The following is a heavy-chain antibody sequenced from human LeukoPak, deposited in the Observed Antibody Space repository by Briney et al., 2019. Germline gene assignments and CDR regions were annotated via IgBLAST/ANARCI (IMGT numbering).Heavy chain of an antibody. Sequence: SSETLSLTCTVSGGSISSYYWSWIRQPPGKGLEWIGYIYYSGSTNYNPSLKSRVTISVDTSKNQFSLKLSSVTAADTAVYYCARGQGGSYYAPIPFDYWGQGTLVTVSS. J-gene: IGHJ4*02. CDR2: IYYSGST. D-gene: IGHD1-26*01. V-gene: IGHV4-59*01. CDR3: ARGQGGSYYAPIPFDY. CDR1: GGSISSYY.